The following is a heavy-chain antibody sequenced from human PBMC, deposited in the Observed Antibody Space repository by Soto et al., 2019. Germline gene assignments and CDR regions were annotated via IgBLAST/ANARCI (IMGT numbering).Heavy chain of an antibody. CDR3: AKNPGYYYDSTGYHFDY. CDR1: ELTLSNYA. CDR2: ISYGGGTT. V-gene: IGHV3-23*01. J-gene: IGHJ4*02. D-gene: IGHD3-22*01. Sequence: EEPLRLSCATSELTLSNYAMSWVRQAPGKGLEWVSAISYGGGTTYYADSVKGRFTISRDNSKNTLYLQMNSLRAEDTAVYYYAKNPGYYYDSTGYHFDYWGQGTLVTVSS.